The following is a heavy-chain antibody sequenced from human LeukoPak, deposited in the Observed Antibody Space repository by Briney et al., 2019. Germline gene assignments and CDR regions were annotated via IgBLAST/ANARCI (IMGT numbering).Heavy chain of an antibody. D-gene: IGHD6-13*01. CDR1: GFTFSNAW. Sequence: GGSLRLSCAASGFTFSNAWMKWFRQAPGKGLEWVGRIKSKSDGGTANYTAPVKGRFTMSRDNSKNTLYLQMSSLKTEDTAVYYCIASPAAGIDYWGQGTLVTVSS. V-gene: IGHV3-15*01. J-gene: IGHJ4*02. CDR2: IKSKSDGGTA. CDR3: IASPAAGIDY.